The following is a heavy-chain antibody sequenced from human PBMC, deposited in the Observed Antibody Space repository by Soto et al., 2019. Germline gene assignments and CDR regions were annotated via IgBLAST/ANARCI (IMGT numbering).Heavy chain of an antibody. D-gene: IGHD5-18*01. CDR2: ISGSGGST. V-gene: IGHV3-23*01. J-gene: IGHJ6*02. CDR1: GFTFSSYA. CDR3: ARDRGKRGTAMVTDYYYGMDV. Sequence: GGSLRLSCAASGFTFSSYAMSWVRQAPGKGLEWVSAISGSGGSTYYADSVKGRFTISRDNSKNTLYLQMNSLRAEDTAVYYCARDRGKRGTAMVTDYYYGMDVWGQGTTVTVSS.